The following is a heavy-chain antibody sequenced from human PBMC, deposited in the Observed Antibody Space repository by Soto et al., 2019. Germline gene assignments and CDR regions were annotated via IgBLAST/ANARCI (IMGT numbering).Heavy chain of an antibody. V-gene: IGHV3-33*08. CDR2: IWYDGSNK. J-gene: IGHJ6*02. CDR1: GFTFNTYG. CDR3: ARADCTGAYCYSWPFNYGVDV. Sequence: QVQLVESGGGVVQPGGSLRLSCTTSGFTFNTYGMHWVRQAPGKGLEWVAIIWYDGSNKYYADSVKGRFTISRDNSKNTLYLQINSLRAEDKALYYCARADCTGAYCYSWPFNYGVDVWGQGTTVTVSS. D-gene: IGHD2-15*01.